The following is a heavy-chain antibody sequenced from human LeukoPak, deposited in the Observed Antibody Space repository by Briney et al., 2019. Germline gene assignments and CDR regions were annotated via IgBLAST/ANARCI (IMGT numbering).Heavy chain of an antibody. Sequence: EPSETLSLTCTVSGYSISSGYYWGWIRQPPGKGLEWIGSGSTYYNPSLKSRVTISVDTSKNQFSLKLSSVTAADTAVYYCARVSTMVRGVISYYFDYWGQGTLVTVSS. V-gene: IGHV4-38-2*02. CDR2: SGST. D-gene: IGHD3-10*01. CDR1: GYSISSGYY. CDR3: ARVSTMVRGVISYYFDY. J-gene: IGHJ4*02.